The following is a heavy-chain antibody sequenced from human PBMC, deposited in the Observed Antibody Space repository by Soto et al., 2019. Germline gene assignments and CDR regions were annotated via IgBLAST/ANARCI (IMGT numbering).Heavy chain of an antibody. CDR3: ASFVGLLWGGVSPAESWGSYYFDN. CDR1: GDSITSGDYY. Sequence: VQLQESGPGLVKPSQTLSLTCTVSGDSITSGDYYWSWMRQPPGKGLEWIGYIYYSGNTNYNPSLKSLVIMSVDTSKNQFSLKLTSVTAADTAVYYCASFVGLLWGGVSPAESWGSYYFDNWGQGTLVTVSS. V-gene: IGHV4-30-4*01. D-gene: IGHD2-8*01. J-gene: IGHJ4*02. CDR2: IYYSGNT.